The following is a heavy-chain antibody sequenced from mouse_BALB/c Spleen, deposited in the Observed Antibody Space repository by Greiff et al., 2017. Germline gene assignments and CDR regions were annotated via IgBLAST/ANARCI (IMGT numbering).Heavy chain of an antibody. J-gene: IGHJ2*01. CDR1: GYAFTNYL. V-gene: IGHV1-54*01. CDR2: INPGSGGT. CDR3: ARQGHNYGFDY. Sequence: VQLQQSGAELVRPGTSVKVSCKASGYAFTNYLIEWVKQRPGQGLEWIGVINPGSGGTNYNEKFKGKATLTADKSSSTAYMQLSSLTSDDSAVYFCARQGHNYGFDYWGQGTTLTVSS. D-gene: IGHD1-2*01.